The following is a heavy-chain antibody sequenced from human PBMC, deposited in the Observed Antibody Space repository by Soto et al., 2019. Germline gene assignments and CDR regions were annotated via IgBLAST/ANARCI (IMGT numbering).Heavy chain of an antibody. CDR1: GGTFSSYT. CDR2: IIPILGIA. J-gene: IGHJ4*02. D-gene: IGHD1-7*01. CDR3: AGLTGTTQNFDY. V-gene: IGHV1-69*02. Sequence: QVQLVQSGAEVKKPGSSVKVSCKASGGTFSSYTISWVRQAPGQGLEWMGRIIPILGIANYAQKFQGRVTITADKSTSTADMELSSLRSEDTDVYYWAGLTGTTQNFDYWGQGTLVTVSS.